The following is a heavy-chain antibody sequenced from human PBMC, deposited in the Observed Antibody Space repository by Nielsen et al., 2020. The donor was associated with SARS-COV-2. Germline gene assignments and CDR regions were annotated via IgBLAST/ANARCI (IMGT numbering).Heavy chain of an antibody. J-gene: IGHJ4*02. CDR3: ASGPLAVAPDS. D-gene: IGHD6-19*01. CDR2: ISWNSGSI. CDR1: GFTFSSDA. V-gene: IGHV3-9*01. Sequence: GGSLRLSCAASGFTFSSDAMHWVRQAPGKGLEWVSGISWNSGSIGYADSVKGRFTISRDNAKNSLYLQMNSLRPEDTAVYYCASGPLAVAPDSWGQGTLVTVSS.